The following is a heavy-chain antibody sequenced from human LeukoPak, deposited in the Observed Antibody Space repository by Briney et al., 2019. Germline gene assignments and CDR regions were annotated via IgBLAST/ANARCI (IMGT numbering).Heavy chain of an antibody. CDR3: ATLPNNYDFWSGYPDY. Sequence: ASVKVSCKGSGYTFTSYGISWVRQAPAQGLEWVGLISVYNGNTNYAQKLQGRGSMTTDTSTSTAYMELRSLRSDDTAVYYCATLPNNYDFWSGYPDYWGQGTLVTVSS. CDR2: ISVYNGNT. D-gene: IGHD3-3*01. J-gene: IGHJ4*02. CDR1: GYTFTSYG. V-gene: IGHV1-18*01.